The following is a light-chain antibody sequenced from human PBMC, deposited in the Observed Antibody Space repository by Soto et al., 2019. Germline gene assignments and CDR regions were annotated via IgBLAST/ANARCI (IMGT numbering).Light chain of an antibody. CDR3: QKYNSAPLT. CDR1: QGIAPC. Sequence: DVQMTQSPSSLSAFAGVRVTITCRASQGIAPCLAWFQQKPGKVPNLLLYSTSTLQSGDPSRFSGSGSGTDFTLTISSLQPEDVGTYYCQKYNSAPLTFGGGTKVEIK. V-gene: IGKV1-27*01. J-gene: IGKJ4*02. CDR2: STS.